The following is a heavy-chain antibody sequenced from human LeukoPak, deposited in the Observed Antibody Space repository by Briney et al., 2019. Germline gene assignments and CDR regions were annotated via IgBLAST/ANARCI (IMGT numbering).Heavy chain of an antibody. CDR1: GYTFTTYY. CDR2: INPSGGTT. D-gene: IGHD3-22*01. J-gene: IGHJ4*02. Sequence: ASVKVSCTTSGYTFTTYYIHWVRQAPGQGLEWLGIINPSGGTTTYAQKFQGRVTMTRDTSTSTVYMELNTLRSEDTAVYYCARGSNYYYDVTADYPRYWGQGTLVTVSS. CDR3: ARGSNYYYDVTADYPRY. V-gene: IGHV1-46*01.